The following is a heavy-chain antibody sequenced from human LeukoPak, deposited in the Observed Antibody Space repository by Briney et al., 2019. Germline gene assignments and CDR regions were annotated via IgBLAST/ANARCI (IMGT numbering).Heavy chain of an antibody. D-gene: IGHD3-9*01. J-gene: IGHJ3*02. CDR3: ARGAPRDVLRYFDWLLYDAFDI. CDR1: GGSFSGYY. Sequence: SETLSLTCAVYGGSFSGYYWSWIRQPPGKGLEWIGEINHSGSTNYNPSLKSRVTISVDTSKNQFSLKLSSMTAADTAVYYCARGAPRDVLRYFDWLLYDAFDIWGQGTMVTVSS. V-gene: IGHV4-34*01. CDR2: INHSGST.